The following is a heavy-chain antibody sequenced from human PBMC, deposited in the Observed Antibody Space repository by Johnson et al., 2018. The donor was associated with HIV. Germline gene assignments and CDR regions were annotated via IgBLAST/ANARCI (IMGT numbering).Heavy chain of an antibody. Sequence: MQLVESGGGLVQPGGSLRLSCVASGSTFSNSDLHWVRQATGQGLEWVSTIGTAGDTYYPRSVKGRFTISRDNSKNTVYLQMNSLRAEDTAVYYCAKDSRRWGAFSDAFDIWGQGTMVTVSS. CDR3: AKDSRRWGAFSDAFDI. J-gene: IGHJ3*02. CDR1: GSTFSNSD. CDR2: IGTAGDT. V-gene: IGHV3-13*01. D-gene: IGHD1-26*01.